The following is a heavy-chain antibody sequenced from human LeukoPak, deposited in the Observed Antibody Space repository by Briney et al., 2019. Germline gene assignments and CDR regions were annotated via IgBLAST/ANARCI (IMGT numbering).Heavy chain of an antibody. CDR3: ARSHHRVTYFDYFDY. J-gene: IGHJ4*02. V-gene: IGHV3-11*03. CDR2: ISTRTYI. CDR1: GFTFSDHD. D-gene: IGHD3-9*01. Sequence: GRSLRLSCVASGFTFSDHDMAWMRQAPGKGLELISYISTRTYIHYADSVKGRFTISRDNAENSLYLQMDSLRPAVTAVYFCARSHHRVTYFDYFDYWGQGSQVTVSS.